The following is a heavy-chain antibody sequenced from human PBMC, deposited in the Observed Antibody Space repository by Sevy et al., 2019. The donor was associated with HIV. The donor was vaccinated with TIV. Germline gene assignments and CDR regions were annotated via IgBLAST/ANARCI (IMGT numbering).Heavy chain of an antibody. V-gene: IGHV4-30-4*01. CDR2: FFYSDSP. CDR3: ARGQILDSAPFDF. Sequence: SETLSLTCSVSGDSISSGDYYWNWIRQSPGKGLEWIGYFFYSDSPHYNPSLKSRVTISADMAENHISLKVTSVTAADSAVHYCARGQILDSAPFDFWGQGTLVTVSS. D-gene: IGHD5-18*01. CDR1: GDSISSGDYY. J-gene: IGHJ5*01.